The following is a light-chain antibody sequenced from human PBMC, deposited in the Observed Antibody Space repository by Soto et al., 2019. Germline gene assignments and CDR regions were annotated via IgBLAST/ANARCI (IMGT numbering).Light chain of an antibody. J-gene: IGLJ1*01. CDR1: SSDVGGYNY. CDR3: SSYTSSSTLEV. V-gene: IGLV2-14*01. CDR2: DVS. Sequence: QSVLTPPASVSGSPGQSITISCTGTSSDVGGYNYVSWYQQHPGKAPKLMIYDVSNRPSGVSNRFSGSKSGNTASLTISGLQAEDEADDYCSSYTSSSTLEVFGTGTKLTVL.